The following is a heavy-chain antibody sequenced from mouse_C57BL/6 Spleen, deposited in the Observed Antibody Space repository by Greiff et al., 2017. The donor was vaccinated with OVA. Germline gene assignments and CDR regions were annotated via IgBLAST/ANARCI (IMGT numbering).Heavy chain of an antibody. CDR3: AKNEGSYWYFDV. J-gene: IGHJ1*03. CDR1: GFSLTSYG. V-gene: IGHV2-4*01. CDR2: IWSGGST. Sequence: VMLVESGPGLVQPSQSLSITCTVSGFSLTSYGVHWVRQPPGKGLEWLGVIWSGGSTDYNAAFISRLSISKDNSKSQVFFKMNSLQADDTAIYYCAKNEGSYWYFDVWGTGTTVTVSS.